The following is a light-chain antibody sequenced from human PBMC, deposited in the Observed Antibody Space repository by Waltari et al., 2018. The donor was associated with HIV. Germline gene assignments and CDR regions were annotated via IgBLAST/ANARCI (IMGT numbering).Light chain of an antibody. J-gene: IGKJ1*01. CDR1: ETIMSKY. CDR2: GAT. CDR3: HQYGLSPWT. V-gene: IGKV3-20*01. Sequence: VVLTQSPDSLALSPGDRATLFCRANETIMSKYLAWFQQRPGQAPRLLLYGATSRAAGTPGRFSGSGLGTDFTLTIDKLEPADFAVYFCHQYGLSPWTFSQGTRVDI.